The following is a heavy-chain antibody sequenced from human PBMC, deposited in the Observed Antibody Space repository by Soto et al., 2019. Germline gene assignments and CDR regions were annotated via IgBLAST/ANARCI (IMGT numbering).Heavy chain of an antibody. J-gene: IGHJ6*03. Sequence: GASVKVSCKASGYTFTSYDINWVRQATGQGLEWMGWMNPNSGNTGYAQKFQGRVTMTRNTSISTAYMELSSLRSEDTAVYYCARGPRHCSSTSCYYEQTKNNMDVWGKGTTVTVSS. CDR3: ARGPRHCSSTSCYYEQTKNNMDV. CDR1: GYTFTSYD. V-gene: IGHV1-8*01. D-gene: IGHD2-2*01. CDR2: MNPNSGNT.